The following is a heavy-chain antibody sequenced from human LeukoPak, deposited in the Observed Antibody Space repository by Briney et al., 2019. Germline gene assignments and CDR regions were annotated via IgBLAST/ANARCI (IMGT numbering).Heavy chain of an antibody. CDR3: ARHMGRAVTIGGDDAFDI. D-gene: IGHD4-17*01. J-gene: IGHJ3*02. V-gene: IGHV5-51*01. CDR2: IYPGDSDT. Sequence: GESLKISCKGSGYSFTSYWIGWVRQMPGKGLEWMGIIYPGDSDTRYSPSFQGQVTISADKSISTAYLQWSSLKASDTAMHYCARHMGRAVTIGGDDAFDIWGQGTMVTVSS. CDR1: GYSFTSYW.